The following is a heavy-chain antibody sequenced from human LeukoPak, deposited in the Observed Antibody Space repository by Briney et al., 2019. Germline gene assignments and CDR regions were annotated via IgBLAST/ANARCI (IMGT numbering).Heavy chain of an antibody. V-gene: IGHV4-38-2*02. D-gene: IGHD3-10*01. Sequence: SETLSLTCTVSGHSISSDYYWGWIRQPPGKGLEWIGSIYYSGSTYYNPSLKSRVTISVDTSKNQFSLKLSSVTAADTAVYYCARSYYSGSGSSPDFYYYYYYMDVWGKGTTVTVSS. J-gene: IGHJ6*03. CDR2: IYYSGST. CDR1: GHSISSDYY. CDR3: ARSYYSGSGSSPDFYYYYYYMDV.